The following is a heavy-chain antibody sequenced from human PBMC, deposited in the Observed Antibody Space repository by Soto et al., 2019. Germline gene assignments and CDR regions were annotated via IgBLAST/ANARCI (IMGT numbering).Heavy chain of an antibody. D-gene: IGHD1-20*01. V-gene: IGHV3-30*04. J-gene: IGHJ4*02. Sequence: QVQLVESGGGVVQPGRSLRLSCAASGFTFSRYALHWVRQAPGKGLEWVAVISYDGSNKYYADSVKGRFTISRDNSKNTLYLQMNSLRAEDTAVYYCAKDLVSNWNPDYWGQGTLVTVSS. CDR2: ISYDGSNK. CDR1: GFTFSRYA. CDR3: AKDLVSNWNPDY.